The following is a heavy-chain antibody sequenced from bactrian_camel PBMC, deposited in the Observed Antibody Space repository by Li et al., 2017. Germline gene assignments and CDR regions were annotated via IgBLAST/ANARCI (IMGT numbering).Heavy chain of an antibody. CDR1: EYTVSTNC. D-gene: IGHD7*01. Sequence: QLVESGGGSVQPGGSLRLSCAVSEYTVSTNCMAWFRQTPGKEREGVAAVARADDSTYYADSVKGRFTISQDNAKNTAYLQMDVLKPEDTAMYYCAAGSMVPSPHNWWRETYYGFWGQGTQVTVS. V-gene: IGHV3S25*01. CDR2: VARADDST. CDR3: AAGSMVPSPHNWWRETYYGF. J-gene: IGHJ6*01.